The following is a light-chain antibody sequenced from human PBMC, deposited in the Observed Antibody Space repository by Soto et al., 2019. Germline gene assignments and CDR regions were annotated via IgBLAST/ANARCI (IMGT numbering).Light chain of an antibody. J-gene: IGKJ5*01. Sequence: VLTQTQSTLSLSPGERATLSCRAIQSVSSSYLAWYQQKPGQAPRLLIYGASSRATGIPDRFSGSGSGTDFTLTISRLEPEDFAVYYWQQYGSSPPITFGQGTLPEIK. CDR1: QSVSSSY. CDR3: QQYGSSPPIT. CDR2: GAS. V-gene: IGKV3-20*01.